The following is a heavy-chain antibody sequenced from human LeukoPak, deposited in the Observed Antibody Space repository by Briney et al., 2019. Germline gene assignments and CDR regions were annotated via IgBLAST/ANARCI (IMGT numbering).Heavy chain of an antibody. CDR3: ARLSGYYYYYGMDV. D-gene: IGHD5-12*01. Sequence: PGGSLRLSCAASGFTFSSYWMHWVRQAPGKGLVWVSRINNDGSSTSYADSVKGRFTISRDNAKNTLYLQMNSLRAGDTAVYYCARLSGYYYYYGMDVWGKGTTVTVSS. CDR2: INNDGSST. CDR1: GFTFSSYW. J-gene: IGHJ6*04. V-gene: IGHV3-74*01.